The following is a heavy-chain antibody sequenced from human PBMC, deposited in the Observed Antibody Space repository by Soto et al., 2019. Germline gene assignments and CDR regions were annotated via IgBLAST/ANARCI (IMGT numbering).Heavy chain of an antibody. CDR2: TYYRSKWYN. CDR3: ARAARDKYSGYDTPYDY. Sequence: PSQTLSLTCAISGDSVSSNSAAWNWIRQSPSRGLEWLGRTYYRSKWYNDYAVSVKSRITINPDTSKNQFSLQLNSVTPEDTAVYYCARAARDKYSGYDTPYDYWGQGTLVTVSS. J-gene: IGHJ4*02. CDR1: GDSVSSNSAA. D-gene: IGHD5-12*01. V-gene: IGHV6-1*01.